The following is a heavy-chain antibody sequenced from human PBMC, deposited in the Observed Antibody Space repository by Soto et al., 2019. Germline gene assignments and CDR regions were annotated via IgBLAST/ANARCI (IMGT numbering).Heavy chain of an antibody. CDR1: GFTFSSYG. CDR3: ANLYSGSSYDY. D-gene: IGHD1-26*01. J-gene: IGHJ4*02. Sequence: GGSLRLSCAASGFTFSSYGMHWVRQAPGKGLEWVAVIWYDGSNKYYADSVKGRFTISRDNSKNTLYLKMNSLRAEDTAVYYCANLYSGSSYDYWGQGTLVTVSS. V-gene: IGHV3-33*06. CDR2: IWYDGSNK.